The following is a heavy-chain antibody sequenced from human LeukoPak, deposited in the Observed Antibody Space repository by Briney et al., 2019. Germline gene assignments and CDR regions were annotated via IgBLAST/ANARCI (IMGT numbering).Heavy chain of an antibody. V-gene: IGHV4-39*07. Sequence: SETLSLTCSVSGGSISSTAYYWGWIRQPPGKGLEWIGSIYYTGITYYNPSLKSRVTISLDTSRNQFSLKLSSVTAADTAVYYCARYNTGELGYCSGGSCYSRKSGYYFDYWGQGTLVTVSS. D-gene: IGHD2-15*01. J-gene: IGHJ4*02. CDR1: GGSISSTAYY. CDR2: IYYTGIT. CDR3: ARYNTGELGYCSGGSCYSRKSGYYFDY.